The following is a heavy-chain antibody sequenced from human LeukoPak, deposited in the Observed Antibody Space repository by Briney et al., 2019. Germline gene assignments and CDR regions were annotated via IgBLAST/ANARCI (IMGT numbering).Heavy chain of an antibody. J-gene: IGHJ4*02. D-gene: IGHD5-18*01. CDR3: ARDRSAMAHSYYFDY. V-gene: IGHV1-46*01. CDR2: INPSGGST. CDR1: GYTFTSYY. Sequence: ASVKVSCKASGYTFTSYYMHWVRQAPGQGLEWMGIINPSGGSTSYAQKSQGRVTMTRDTSTSTVYMELSSLRSEDTAVYYCARDRSAMAHSYYFDYWGQGTLVTVSS.